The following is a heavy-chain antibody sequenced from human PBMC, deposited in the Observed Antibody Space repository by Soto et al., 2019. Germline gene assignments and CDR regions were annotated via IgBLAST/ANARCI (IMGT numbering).Heavy chain of an antibody. CDR3: ARVKRLRDIVNYYYYYYGMDV. CDR1: GFTFSSYA. D-gene: IGHD2-15*01. Sequence: EVQLLESGGGLVQPGGSLRLSCAASGFTFSSYAMSWVRQAPGKGLEWVSAISGSGGSTYYADSVKGRFTISRDNSKNTLYLQMNSLRAEDTAVYYCARVKRLRDIVNYYYYYYGMDVWGQGTTVTVSS. CDR2: ISGSGGST. V-gene: IGHV3-23*01. J-gene: IGHJ6*02.